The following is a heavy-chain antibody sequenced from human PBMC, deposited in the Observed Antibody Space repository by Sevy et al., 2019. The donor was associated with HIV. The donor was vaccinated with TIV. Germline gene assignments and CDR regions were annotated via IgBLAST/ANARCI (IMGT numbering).Heavy chain of an antibody. CDR2: ISYDGSSK. J-gene: IGHJ4*02. CDR1: GFTFSNYG. Sequence: GGSLRLSCVASGFTFSNYGMHWVRQAPGKGLEWVAVISYDGSSKYYPDSVKGRFTISRDNAKNTLYLQMNRLSPEDTAVYFCAILGVDCVSTNCYGMRSLSFDFWGQGTLVTVSS. V-gene: IGHV3-30*03. CDR3: AILGVDCVSTNCYGMRSLSFDF. D-gene: IGHD2-2*01.